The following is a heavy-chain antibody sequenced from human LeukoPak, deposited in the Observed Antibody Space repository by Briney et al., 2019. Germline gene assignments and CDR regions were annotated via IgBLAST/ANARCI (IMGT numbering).Heavy chain of an antibody. Sequence: PGGSLRLSCAASGFPFNTNDMSWVRQAPGKGLEWVSAIGGRAGGTYYADSVKGRFTISRDNSKNTLYLQLNSLRPEDTALYYCAKKFSSAWPCFDYWGQGALVTVSS. CDR3: AKKFSSAWPCFDY. D-gene: IGHD6-19*01. CDR2: IGGRAGGT. J-gene: IGHJ4*02. V-gene: IGHV3-23*01. CDR1: GFPFNTND.